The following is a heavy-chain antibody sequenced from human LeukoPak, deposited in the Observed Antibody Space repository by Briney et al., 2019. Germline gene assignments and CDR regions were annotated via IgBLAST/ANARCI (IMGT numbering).Heavy chain of an antibody. J-gene: IGHJ4*02. V-gene: IGHV3-30*18. CDR1: GFTFSSYG. CDR3: AKFGSGSSGWSDY. Sequence: PGGSLRLSCAASGFTFSSYGMHWVRQAPGKGLEWVAVISYDGSNKYYADSVKGRFTISRDNSKNTLYLQMKSLRAEDTAAYYCAKFGSGSSGWSDYWGQGTLVTVSS. D-gene: IGHD6-19*01. CDR2: ISYDGSNK.